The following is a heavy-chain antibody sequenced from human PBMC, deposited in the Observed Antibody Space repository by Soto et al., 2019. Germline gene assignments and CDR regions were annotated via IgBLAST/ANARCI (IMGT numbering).Heavy chain of an antibody. Sequence: QLLQSGGGLVQPGGSLTLSCATSGFTFGTTDMSWVRQAPGEALEWVSTIDGSGGITYYVDSVKGRFTISRDNSRNAVYLQMNSRGGDDTALYYCVKNSGWFNTWGQGGVVTVSS. CDR3: VKNSGWFNT. CDR2: IDGSGGIT. D-gene: IGHD3-10*01. J-gene: IGHJ5*02. CDR1: GFTFGTTD. V-gene: IGHV3-23*01.